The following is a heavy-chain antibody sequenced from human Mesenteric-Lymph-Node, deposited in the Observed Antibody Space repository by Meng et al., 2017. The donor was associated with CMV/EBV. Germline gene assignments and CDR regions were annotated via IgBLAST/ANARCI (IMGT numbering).Heavy chain of an antibody. V-gene: IGHV3-48*04. J-gene: IGHJ3*02. CDR2: ISSSSDSRAV. Sequence: GESLKISCAASGFTFSSHRMNWVRQAPGKGLEWISYISSSSDSRAVYYADSVKGRFTISRDNAKNSLYLQMNSLRAEDTAVYYCAGGSYSNYDDAFDIWGQGTMVTVSS. CDR1: GFTFSSHR. CDR3: AGGSYSNYDDAFDI. D-gene: IGHD4-11*01.